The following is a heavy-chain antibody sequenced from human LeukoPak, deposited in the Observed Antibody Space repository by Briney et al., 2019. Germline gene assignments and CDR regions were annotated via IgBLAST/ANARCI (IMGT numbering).Heavy chain of an antibody. J-gene: IGHJ4*02. D-gene: IGHD6-19*01. V-gene: IGHV3-23*01. CDR3: AKDFFRSTVAGIDY. Sequence: GGSLRLSCAASGFTFSSYAMSWVRQAPGKGLEWVSAISDSGGSTYYADSVKGRFTNSRDNSKNTLYLQMNSLRAEDTAVYYCAKDFFRSTVAGIDYWGQGTLVTVSS. CDR1: GFTFSSYA. CDR2: ISDSGGST.